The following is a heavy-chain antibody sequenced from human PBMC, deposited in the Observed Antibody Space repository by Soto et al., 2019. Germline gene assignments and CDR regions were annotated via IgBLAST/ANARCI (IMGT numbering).Heavy chain of an antibody. D-gene: IGHD3-10*01. V-gene: IGHV3-48*02. CDR3: AAIVFGSND. Sequence: GGSLRLSCVGSGFPFGSYSMNWIRQAPGKGLEWLSYIISSGNIIHYADSVRGRFTVSRDNARNSLYLQMNSLRDEDTAVYYCAAIVFGSNDWGQGTLVTVSS. CDR1: GFPFGSYS. J-gene: IGHJ4*02. CDR2: IISSGNII.